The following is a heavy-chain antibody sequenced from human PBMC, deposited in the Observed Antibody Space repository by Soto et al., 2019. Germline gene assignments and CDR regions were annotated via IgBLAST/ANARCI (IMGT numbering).Heavy chain of an antibody. Sequence: GGSLRLSCAASGFTVSGYGMHWVRQAPGKGLEWVSSISSSSSYIYYADSVKGRFTISRDNAKNSLYLQMNSLRAEDTAVYYCARALSDYYDSSGYPSGYWGQGTLVTVSS. J-gene: IGHJ4*02. V-gene: IGHV3-21*01. CDR2: ISSSSSYI. CDR3: ARALSDYYDSSGYPSGY. CDR1: GFTVSGYG. D-gene: IGHD3-22*01.